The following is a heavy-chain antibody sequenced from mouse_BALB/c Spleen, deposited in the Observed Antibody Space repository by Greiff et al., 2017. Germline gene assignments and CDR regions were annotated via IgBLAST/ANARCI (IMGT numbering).Heavy chain of an antibody. CDR3: ARSGTTVVGAMDY. CDR2: INPSTGYT. V-gene: IGHV1-7*01. D-gene: IGHD1-1*01. J-gene: IGHJ4*01. Sequence: VQLQESGAELAKPGASVKMSCKASGYTFTSYWMHWVKQRPGQGLEWIGYINPSTGYTEYNQKFKDKATLTADKSSSTAYMQLSSLTSEDSAVYYCARSGTTVVGAMDYWGQGTSVTVSS. CDR1: GYTFTSYW.